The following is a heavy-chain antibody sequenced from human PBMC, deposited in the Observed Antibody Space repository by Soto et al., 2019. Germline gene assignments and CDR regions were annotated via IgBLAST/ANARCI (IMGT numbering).Heavy chain of an antibody. J-gene: IGHJ4*02. D-gene: IGHD6-13*01. V-gene: IGHV1-46*01. CDR1: VYTFPSYY. Sequence: ASEHVSCMASVYTFPSYYMHLVRQAPGQGLEWMGIINPSGGSTSYAQKFQGRVTMTRDTSTSTVYMELSSLRSEDTAVYYCAIGIAAAGAPFDSGGKSQNFDYWGQGTLVTVSS. CDR2: INPSGGST. CDR3: AIGIAAAGAPFDSGGKSQNFDY.